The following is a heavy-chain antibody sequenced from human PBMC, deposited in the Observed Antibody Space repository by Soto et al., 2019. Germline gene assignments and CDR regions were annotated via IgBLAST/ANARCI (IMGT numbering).Heavy chain of an antibody. V-gene: IGHV4-34*01. J-gene: IGHJ4*02. CDR1: GGSFSGYY. CDR3: ALTVVAAYQFDY. Sequence: PSETLSLTCAVYGGSFSGYYWSWIRQPPGKGLEWIGEINHSGSTNYNPSLKSRVTISVDTSKNTSYLKLSSVTAADTAVYYCALTVVAAYQFDYWGQGTLVTVSS. D-gene: IGHD2-15*01. CDR2: INHSGST.